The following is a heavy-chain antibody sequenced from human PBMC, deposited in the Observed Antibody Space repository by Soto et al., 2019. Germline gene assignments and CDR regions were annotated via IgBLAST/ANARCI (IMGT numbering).Heavy chain of an antibody. CDR1: GGTFSSYA. Sequence: QVQLVQSGAEVKKPGSSVKVSCKASGGTFSSYAISWVRQAPGQGLEWMGGIIPIFGTADYAQKFQGRVTIPAAESTSTAYMALSSLRSEDTAVYYCARHLGGNHYYYGMDVWGQGTTVTVSS. V-gene: IGHV1-69*12. J-gene: IGHJ6*02. CDR2: IIPIFGTA. D-gene: IGHD3-16*01. CDR3: ARHLGGNHYYYGMDV.